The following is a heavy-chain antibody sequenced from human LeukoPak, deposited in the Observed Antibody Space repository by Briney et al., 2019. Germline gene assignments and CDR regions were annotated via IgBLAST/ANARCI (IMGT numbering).Heavy chain of an antibody. D-gene: IGHD3-22*01. J-gene: IGHJ5*02. Sequence: SETLSITCAVYGGSFSGYYWSWIRQPPGKGLEWIGEINHSGSTNYNPSLKSRVTISVDTSKNQFSLKLSSVTAADTAVYYCARTGYYDSNHPRFDPWGQGTLVTVSS. CDR3: ARTGYYDSNHPRFDP. CDR1: GGSFSGYY. CDR2: INHSGST. V-gene: IGHV4-34*01.